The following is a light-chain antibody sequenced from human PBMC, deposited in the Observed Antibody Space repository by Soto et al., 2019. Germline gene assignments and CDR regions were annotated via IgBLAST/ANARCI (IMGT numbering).Light chain of an antibody. CDR2: DDS. CDR3: QVWDSSSDHVI. CDR1: VIGSIS. V-gene: IGLV3-21*02. J-gene: IGLJ2*01. Sequence: SYELTQRPSVSVAPGQTASITCGGNVIGSISVHWYQQKPGQAPVLVVFDDSDRPSGIPERFSGSNSRNTATLTISRVEAGDEADYYCQVWDSSSDHVIFGGGTKLTVL.